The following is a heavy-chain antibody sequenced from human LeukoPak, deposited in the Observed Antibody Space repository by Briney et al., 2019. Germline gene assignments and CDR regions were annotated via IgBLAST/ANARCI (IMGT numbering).Heavy chain of an antibody. J-gene: IGHJ4*02. V-gene: IGHV3-53*01. D-gene: IGHD3-10*01. CDR2: IYSGGST. CDR3: ARAFGSYYFDY. Sequence: GGSLRLSCAASGFTVSSNYMSWVRQAPGKGLEWVSVIYSGGSTYYADSVKGRFTISRDNSKNTLYLQMNSLRAEDTAVYYCARAFGSYYFDYWGQGTLVTVSS. CDR1: GFTVSSNY.